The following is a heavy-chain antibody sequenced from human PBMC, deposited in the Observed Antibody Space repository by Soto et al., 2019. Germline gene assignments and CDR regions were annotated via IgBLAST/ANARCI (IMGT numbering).Heavy chain of an antibody. D-gene: IGHD3-9*01. V-gene: IGHV1-18*04. CDR2: ISACNGNT. J-gene: IGHJ4*02. CDR3: ARGGDILTGYYRVDY. CDR1: GYTFTSYG. Sequence: ASVKVSCKASGYTFTSYGISWVRQAPGQGLEWMGWISACNGNTNYAQKLQGRVTMTTDTSTSTAYMELRSLRSDDTAVYYCARGGDILTGYYRVDYWGQGTLVTVSS.